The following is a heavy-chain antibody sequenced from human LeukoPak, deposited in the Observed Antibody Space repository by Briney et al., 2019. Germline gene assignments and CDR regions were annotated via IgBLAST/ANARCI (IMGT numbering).Heavy chain of an antibody. CDR3: ARVIAAAAHFDD. D-gene: IGHD6-13*01. CDR2: INPNSGGT. CDR1: GYTFTGYY. V-gene: IGHV1-2*02. Sequence: ASVKVSCKASGYTFTGYYMHWVRQAPGQGLEWMGWINPNSGGTNYAQKFQGRVTMTRDTSISTAYMELSRLRSDDTAVYYCARVIAAAAHFDDWGQGTLATVSS. J-gene: IGHJ4*02.